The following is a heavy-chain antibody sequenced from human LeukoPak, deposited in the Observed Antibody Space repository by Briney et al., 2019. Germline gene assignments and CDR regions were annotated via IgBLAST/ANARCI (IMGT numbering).Heavy chain of an antibody. CDR1: GFTFDDYA. CDR2: IRYDGSNK. J-gene: IGHJ4*02. Sequence: TGGSLRLSCAASGFTFDDYAMHWVRQAPGKGLEWVAFIRYDGSNKYYADSVKGRFTISRDNSKNTLYLQMNSLRAEDTAVYYCAKDGGSGSPLYYFDYWGQGTLVTVSS. V-gene: IGHV3-30*02. D-gene: IGHD3-22*01. CDR3: AKDGGSGSPLYYFDY.